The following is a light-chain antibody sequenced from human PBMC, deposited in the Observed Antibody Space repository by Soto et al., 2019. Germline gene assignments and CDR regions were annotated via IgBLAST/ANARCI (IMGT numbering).Light chain of an antibody. Sequence: EIVLTQSPGTLSLSPGERATLSCRASHSVSSSYLAWYQQKPGQAPRLLIYGASSRATGIPDRFSGNGSGTDFPLTISRLEPGDFAVHSCQQYGSSPPYTFGQGTKLEI. CDR3: QQYGSSPPYT. CDR1: HSVSSSY. J-gene: IGKJ2*01. V-gene: IGKV3-20*01. CDR2: GAS.